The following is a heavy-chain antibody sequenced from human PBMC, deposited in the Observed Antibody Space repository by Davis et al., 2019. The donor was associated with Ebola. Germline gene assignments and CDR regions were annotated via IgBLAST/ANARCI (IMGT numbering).Heavy chain of an antibody. CDR1: GGSITSYY. D-gene: IGHD3-22*01. CDR2: IYYSGTT. Sequence: SETLSLTCSVSGGSITSYYWSWIRQPPGKGLEWIGYIYYSGTTNYNPSLKSRVTVLADTSKNQFSLKLNSVTAADTAVYYCARGFGDSSGYYYLAYWGRGTPVTVSS. J-gene: IGHJ4*02. V-gene: IGHV4-59*12. CDR3: ARGFGDSSGYYYLAY.